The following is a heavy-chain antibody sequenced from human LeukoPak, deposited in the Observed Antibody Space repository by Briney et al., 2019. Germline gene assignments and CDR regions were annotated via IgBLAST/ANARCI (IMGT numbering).Heavy chain of an antibody. D-gene: IGHD1-26*01. Sequence: GGSLRLSCAASGFTFSSYAIHWVRQAPGKGLEWVAVISYDGSNKYYADSVKGRFTISRDNSKNTLYLQMNSLRAEDTAVYYCAKAGSIRFDYWGQGTLVTVSS. V-gene: IGHV3-30*04. J-gene: IGHJ4*02. CDR1: GFTFSSYA. CDR3: AKAGSIRFDY. CDR2: ISYDGSNK.